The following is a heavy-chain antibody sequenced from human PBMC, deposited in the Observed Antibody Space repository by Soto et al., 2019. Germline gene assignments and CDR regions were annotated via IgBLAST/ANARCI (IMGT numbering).Heavy chain of an antibody. V-gene: IGHV3-30*03. D-gene: IGHD2-15*01. CDR2: ISLEGSNK. J-gene: IGHJ5*01. Sequence: HGCRQAPGKGLEWLAIISLEGSNKYSAKAVKDRFTISRDNSKSTLYLQMNNLRPEDTSVYYCATDGATPVAARFLLSWAHGT. CDR3: ATDGATPVAARFLLS.